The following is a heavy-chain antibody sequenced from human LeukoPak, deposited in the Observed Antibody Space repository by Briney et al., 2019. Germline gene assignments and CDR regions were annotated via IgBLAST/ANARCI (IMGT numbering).Heavy chain of an antibody. J-gene: IGHJ4*02. Sequence: SETLSLTCAVYGGSFSGYYWSWMRQPPGKGLEWIGEINHSGSTNYNPSLKSRVTISEDTSKNQFSLKLSSVTAADTAVYYCARESFYYYDSSGYYSRYRYFDYWGQGTLVTVSS. CDR3: ARESFYYYDSSGYYSRYRYFDY. CDR2: INHSGST. D-gene: IGHD3-22*01. CDR1: GGSFSGYY. V-gene: IGHV4-34*01.